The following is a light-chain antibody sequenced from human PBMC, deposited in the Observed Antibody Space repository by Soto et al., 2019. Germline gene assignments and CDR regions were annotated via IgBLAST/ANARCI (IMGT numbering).Light chain of an antibody. J-gene: IGKJ1*01. CDR3: QQYNCYSKT. CDR1: QSISSW. CDR2: DAS. Sequence: DIQMTQSPSTLSASVGDRVTITCRASQSISSWLAWYQQKPGKAPKLLIYDASSLESGVPSRFSGSGSGTEFTLTISSLQPDDFATYYCQQYNCYSKTFGLGTKVEIK. V-gene: IGKV1-5*01.